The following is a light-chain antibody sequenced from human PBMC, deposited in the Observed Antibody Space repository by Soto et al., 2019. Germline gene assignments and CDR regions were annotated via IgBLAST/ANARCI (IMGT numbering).Light chain of an antibody. Sequence: QSALTQPASVSGSPGQSITISCTGTSSDVGSYNLVSWYQQHPGKAPKLMIYEVSKRPSGVSNRFSGSKSGNTASLTISGLQAEDEADYYCCSYAGSSTWVFGGGTKVTVI. CDR2: EVS. CDR1: SSDVGSYNL. CDR3: CSYAGSSTWV. J-gene: IGLJ3*02. V-gene: IGLV2-23*02.